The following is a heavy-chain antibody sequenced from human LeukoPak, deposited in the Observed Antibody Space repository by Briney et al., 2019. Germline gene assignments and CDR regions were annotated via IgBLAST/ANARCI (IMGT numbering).Heavy chain of an antibody. V-gene: IGHV4-4*07. CDR2: INFSGGA. CDR1: GGSISTYY. D-gene: IGHD2-21*01. CDR3: ARDLWERPNPYSRGSYMDFYYMDS. Sequence: SETLSLTCSVSGGSISTYYWSWIRQPAGKGLEWIGRINFSGGANYSPSLNRRVSMSIDTSRKQFSLRLTSVTAADTAVYYCARDLWERPNPYSRGSYMDFYYMDSWGKGTTVIVSS. J-gene: IGHJ6*03.